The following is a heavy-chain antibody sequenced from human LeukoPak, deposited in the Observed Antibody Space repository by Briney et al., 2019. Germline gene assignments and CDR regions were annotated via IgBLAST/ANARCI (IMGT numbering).Heavy chain of an antibody. J-gene: IGHJ4*02. D-gene: IGHD3-3*01. CDR2: LNYDGSTT. CDR1: RFTLSAYW. CDR3: ARISIFGVN. V-gene: IGHV3-74*01. Sequence: GGSLRLSCAASRFTLSAYWMHWVRQAPGKGLVWVSRLNYDGSTTTYADSVKGRFTSSRDNAKNTLYLQMNSLRAEDTAVYYCARISIFGVNWGQGTLVTVSS.